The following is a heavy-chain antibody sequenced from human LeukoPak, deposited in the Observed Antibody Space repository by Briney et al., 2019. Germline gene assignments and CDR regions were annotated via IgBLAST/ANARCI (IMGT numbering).Heavy chain of an antibody. CDR2: VNPDTGNT. V-gene: IGHV1-8*03. CDR3: ARRGLVAGIYDLVYGFDL. Sequence: ASVKVSCKAAGYSFTTFHINWVRQAPGQGPEWMGWVNPDTGNTGFAQKFQDRVTITQNSSVTTVYMELSSLTSEDTAVYYCARRGLVAGIYDLVYGFDLWGQGTMVTVSS. D-gene: IGHD3/OR15-3a*01. J-gene: IGHJ3*01. CDR1: GYSFTTFH.